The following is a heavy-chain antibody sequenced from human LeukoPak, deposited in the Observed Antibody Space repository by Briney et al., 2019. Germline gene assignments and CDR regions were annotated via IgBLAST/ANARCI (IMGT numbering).Heavy chain of an antibody. J-gene: IGHJ5*02. Sequence: SETLSLTCAVYGGSFSGYYWSWFRQPPGEGLEWIGEINHSGSTNYNPSLKSRVTISLDTSKNQFSLKLNSVTAADTAVYYCARRRIGPGSLYRWFDPWGQGTLVTVSS. CDR1: GGSFSGYY. V-gene: IGHV4-34*01. CDR2: INHSGST. CDR3: ARRRIGPGSLYRWFDP. D-gene: IGHD3-10*01.